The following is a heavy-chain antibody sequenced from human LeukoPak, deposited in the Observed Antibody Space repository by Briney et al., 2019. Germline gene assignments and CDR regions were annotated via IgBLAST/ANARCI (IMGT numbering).Heavy chain of an antibody. CDR3: ARDIGPPYSGYDYRAYYMDV. D-gene: IGHD5-12*01. CDR1: GGTFSSYA. V-gene: IGHV1-69*05. J-gene: IGHJ6*03. CDR2: TIPIFGTA. Sequence: SVKVSCKASGGTFSSYAISWVRQAPGQGLEWMGGTIPIFGTANYAQKFQGRVTITTDESTSTAYMELSSLRSEDTAVYYCARDIGPPYSGYDYRAYYMDVWGKGTTVTVSS.